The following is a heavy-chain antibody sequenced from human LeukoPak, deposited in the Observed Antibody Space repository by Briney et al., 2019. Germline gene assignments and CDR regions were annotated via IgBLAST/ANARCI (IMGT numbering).Heavy chain of an antibody. J-gene: IGHJ6*03. Sequence: PSETLSLTCTASGGSISSYYWSWIRQPPGKGLEWIGYIYYSGSTNYNPSLKSRVTISVNTSKNQFSLKLSFVTAADTAVYYCARTTMVRGTYYMDVWGKGTTVTISS. CDR2: IYYSGST. CDR1: GGSISSYY. D-gene: IGHD3-10*01. V-gene: IGHV4-59*01. CDR3: ARTTMVRGTYYMDV.